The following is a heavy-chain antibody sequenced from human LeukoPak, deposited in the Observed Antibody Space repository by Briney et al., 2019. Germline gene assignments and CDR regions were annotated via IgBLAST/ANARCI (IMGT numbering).Heavy chain of an antibody. CDR3: ARVMSASVWRSYGSYYYYYYMDI. CDR2: IKQDGGET. CDR1: GFTFSSYW. V-gene: IGHV3-7*01. D-gene: IGHD3-16*01. J-gene: IGHJ6*03. Sequence: GGSLRLSCAASGFTFSSYWMSWVRQAPGKGLEWVANIKQDGGETYSVDSVKGRFTISRDNAKNSLYMKMNSLRAEDTAVYYCARVMSASVWRSYGSYYYYYYMDIWGKGTTVTVSS.